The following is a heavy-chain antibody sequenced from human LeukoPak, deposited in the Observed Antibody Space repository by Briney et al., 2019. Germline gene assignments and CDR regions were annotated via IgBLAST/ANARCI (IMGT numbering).Heavy chain of an antibody. Sequence: GGSPRLSCAASGNYWMHWVRQAPGKGLVWVSHINSGGSWTGYADSVKGQFTISKDNAKNTVYLQMNNLRAEDTAVYYCVSFYETNWGRGTLVTVSS. J-gene: IGHJ4*02. CDR3: VSFYETN. CDR2: INSGGSWT. CDR1: GNYW. V-gene: IGHV3-74*01. D-gene: IGHD2-2*01.